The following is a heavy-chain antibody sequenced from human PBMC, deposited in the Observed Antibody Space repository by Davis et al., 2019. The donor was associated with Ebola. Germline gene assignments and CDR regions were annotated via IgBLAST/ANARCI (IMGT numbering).Heavy chain of an antibody. CDR3: ARDREDIYYYYYGMDV. Sequence: GESLKISCAASGFTFSSYAMSWVRQAPGKGLEWVSGISGSGATTYYADSVKGRFTISRDNSKNTLYLQMNSLRAEDTAVYYCARDREDIYYYYYGMDVWGQGTTVTVSS. J-gene: IGHJ6*02. D-gene: IGHD2-15*01. V-gene: IGHV3-23*01. CDR2: ISGSGATT. CDR1: GFTFSSYA.